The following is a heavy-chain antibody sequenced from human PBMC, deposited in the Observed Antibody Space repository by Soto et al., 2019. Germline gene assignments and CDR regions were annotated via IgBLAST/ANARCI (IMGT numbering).Heavy chain of an antibody. CDR2: IWYDGSNK. CDR3: AREDIVVVPAAFNYYYYGMDV. Sequence: GGSLRLSCAASGFTFSSYGMHWVRQAPGKGLEWVAVIWYDGSNKYYADSVKGRFTISRDNSKNTLYLQMNSLRAEDTAVYYCAREDIVVVPAAFNYYYYGMDVWGQGTTVTVSS. CDR1: GFTFSSYG. D-gene: IGHD2-2*01. J-gene: IGHJ6*02. V-gene: IGHV3-33*01.